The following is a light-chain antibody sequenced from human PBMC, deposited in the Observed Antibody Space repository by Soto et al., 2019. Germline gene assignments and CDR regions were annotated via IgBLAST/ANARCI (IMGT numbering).Light chain of an antibody. CDR3: QRYKIWPRT. V-gene: IGKV3-15*01. CDR1: QSDDIN. Sequence: EGALTQSPGTLSVTPDARATLPCRASQSDDINLAWYQKKAGQPPRLLIYGASTRATAIPARFSGSGSGTEFTLTISILQSEDFAVYCSQRYKIWPRTFGQGTKVDIK. J-gene: IGKJ1*01. CDR2: GAS.